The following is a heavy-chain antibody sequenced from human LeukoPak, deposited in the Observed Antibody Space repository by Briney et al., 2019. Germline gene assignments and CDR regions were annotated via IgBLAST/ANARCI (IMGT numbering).Heavy chain of an antibody. J-gene: IGHJ2*01. CDR2: IYYRGNT. CDR1: GGSLNTYY. D-gene: IGHD3-10*01. V-gene: IGHV4-59*08. Sequence: PSETLSLTCTVSGGSLNTYYWSWIRQPPGKGLEWLGFIYYRGNTNYNPSLKSRVTIPSDTPKNQFSLKLSSVTAADTAMYYCVRHTLGYYGSGSYLYWYFDLWGRGTLVTVSS. CDR3: VRHTLGYYGSGSYLYWYFDL.